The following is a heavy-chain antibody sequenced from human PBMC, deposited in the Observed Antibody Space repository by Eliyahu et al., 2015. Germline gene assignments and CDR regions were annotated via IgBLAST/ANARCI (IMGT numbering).Heavy chain of an antibody. D-gene: IGHD3-16*01. CDR3: ARDLGAYKRAFDY. Sequence: EVQLVESGGGLIQPGGSLRLSXAXSGFTVSSNYXSWVRXAPGKGLEWLSVMYNGGATYYADSVKGRFTISRDNSKNTLYLQMNSLRADDTAVYYCARDLGAYKRAFDYWGQGTLVTVSS. J-gene: IGHJ4*02. V-gene: IGHV3-53*01. CDR1: GFTVSSNY. CDR2: MYNGGAT.